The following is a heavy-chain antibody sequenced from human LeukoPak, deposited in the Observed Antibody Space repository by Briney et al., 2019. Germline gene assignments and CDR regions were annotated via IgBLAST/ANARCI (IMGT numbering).Heavy chain of an antibody. CDR2: ISATTGGT. CDR3: AKIQGWFNDAFHI. V-gene: IGHV3-23*01. J-gene: IGHJ3*02. CDR1: GFTFSSNG. Sequence: GGSLRLSCAASGFTFSSNGMSWVRQAPGKGLEWVSGISATTGGTYCADSVKGRFTISRDISKSTLYLQMNSLRADDTAVYYCAKIQGWFNDAFHIGGQGTMVTVSS. D-gene: IGHD6-19*01.